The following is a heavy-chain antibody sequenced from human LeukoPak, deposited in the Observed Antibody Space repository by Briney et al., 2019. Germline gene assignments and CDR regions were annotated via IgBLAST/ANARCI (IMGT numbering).Heavy chain of an antibody. Sequence: ASVKLSCKDTGYTFTGYYMHWVRQAPGQGLEWMGWINPNSGGTNYAQKCQGRVTMTRDTSISTAYMELSRLRSDDTAVYYCARAEKLTNDAFDIWGQGTMVTVSS. V-gene: IGHV1-2*02. CDR3: ARAEKLTNDAFDI. CDR1: GYTFTGYY. J-gene: IGHJ3*02. D-gene: IGHD6-6*01. CDR2: INPNSGGT.